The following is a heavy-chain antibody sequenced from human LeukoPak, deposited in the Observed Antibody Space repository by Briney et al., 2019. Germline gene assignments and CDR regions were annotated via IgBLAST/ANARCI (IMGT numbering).Heavy chain of an antibody. J-gene: IGHJ4*02. V-gene: IGHV3-23*01. Sequence: GGSLRLSCAASGFTFSSYGMSWVRQAPGKGLEWDSAISGSGGSTYYADSVKGRFTISRDSSKNTLFLQMNRLRPEDAAVYYCAKAPVTTCKGAYCYPFDYWGQGTLVTVSS. CDR3: AKAPVTTCKGAYCYPFDY. D-gene: IGHD2-21*01. CDR1: GFTFSSYG. CDR2: ISGSGGST.